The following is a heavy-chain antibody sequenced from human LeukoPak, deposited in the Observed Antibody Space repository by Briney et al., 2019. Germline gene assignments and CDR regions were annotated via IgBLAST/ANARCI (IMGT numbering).Heavy chain of an antibody. CDR1: GYSFSSYW. Sequence: GESLRISCKASGYSFSSYWIGWVRQMPGKGLELMGIIYPGDSDTRYSPSFQGQVTISADKSISTAYLQWSSLKASDTAMYYCATYSGSYMSIDYWGQGTLVTVSS. J-gene: IGHJ4*02. D-gene: IGHD1-26*01. CDR2: IYPGDSDT. V-gene: IGHV5-51*01. CDR3: ATYSGSYMSIDY.